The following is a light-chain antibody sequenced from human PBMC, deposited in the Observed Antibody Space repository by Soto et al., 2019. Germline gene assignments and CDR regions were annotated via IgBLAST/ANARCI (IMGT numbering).Light chain of an antibody. J-gene: IGKJ4*01. Sequence: DIHLNQSPAYLCLALGERVTMTCRASETISTFLNWYQVKPGKAPKLLIYAASTLQDGAPSRFSGSGSGTDFTLTISRLQPEDLATYYCQQSYSTPLTFGGGTKVEI. V-gene: IGKV1-39*01. CDR1: ETISTF. CDR2: AAS. CDR3: QQSYSTPLT.